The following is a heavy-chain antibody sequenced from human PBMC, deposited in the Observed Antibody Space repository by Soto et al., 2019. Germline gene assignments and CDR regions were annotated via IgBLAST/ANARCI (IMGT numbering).Heavy chain of an antibody. CDR2: ITTSSAYI. CDR3: VRSGTASLLRHSWFDT. D-gene: IGHD2-21*01. J-gene: IGHJ5*02. CDR1: GFTFNTYD. Sequence: EVQLVESGGGLVKPGGSLRLSCAASGFTFNTYDMNWVRQAPGKGLEWVSSITTSSAYIYYADSLKGRITISRDNAKNSLFLQMNSLRAEDTDVYYCVRSGTASLLRHSWFDTWGQGTLVTVSS. V-gene: IGHV3-21*01.